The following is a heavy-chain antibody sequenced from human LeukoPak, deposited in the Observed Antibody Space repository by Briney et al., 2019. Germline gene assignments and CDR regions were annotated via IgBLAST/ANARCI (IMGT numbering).Heavy chain of an antibody. CDR2: ISDTGKT. V-gene: IGHV4-59*01. D-gene: IGHD3-3*01. J-gene: IGHJ4*02. CDR3: VTGYYEPFDN. CDR1: GASLSSYY. Sequence: PSETLSLTCSVSGASLSSYYWGWIRQSPGKGLEWLGYISDTGKTDYNPSLKSRGTLSLDTSKNQFSLRLTSVTAADTAVYYCVTGYYEPFDNWGQGTQVTVSS.